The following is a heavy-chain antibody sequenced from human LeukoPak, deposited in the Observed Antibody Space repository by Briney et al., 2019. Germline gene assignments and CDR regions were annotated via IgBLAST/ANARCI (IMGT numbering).Heavy chain of an antibody. CDR1: GFTFSSYS. V-gene: IGHV3-48*04. Sequence: PGGSLRLSCAASGFTFSSYSMNWVRQAPGKGLEWVSYISSSGSTIYYADSVKGRFTISRDNAKNSLYLQMNSLRAEDTTVYYCAREIGSGSYGVDVWGQGTTVTVSS. D-gene: IGHD3-10*01. CDR2: ISSSGSTI. CDR3: AREIGSGSYGVDV. J-gene: IGHJ6*02.